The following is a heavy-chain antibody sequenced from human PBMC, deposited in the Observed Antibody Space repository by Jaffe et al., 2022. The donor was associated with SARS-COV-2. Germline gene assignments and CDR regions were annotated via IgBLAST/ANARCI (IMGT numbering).Heavy chain of an antibody. CDR2: VGGSGAST. Sequence: EVQLVESGGGLVQPGGSLRLSCAAAGFTFSTYGMSWVRQAPGKGLEWVSRVGGSGASTYYADSVRGRLTISRDNSKNTLYLQMNSLRAEDTAVYYCAKHHGSGYSNYMDVWGKGTTVTVTS. D-gene: IGHD3-10*01. V-gene: IGHV3-23*04. J-gene: IGHJ6*03. CDR1: GFTFSTYG. CDR3: AKHHGSGYSNYMDV.